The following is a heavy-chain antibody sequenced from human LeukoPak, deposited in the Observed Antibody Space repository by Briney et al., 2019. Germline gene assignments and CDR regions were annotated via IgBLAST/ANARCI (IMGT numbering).Heavy chain of an antibody. CDR3: AREGPGYSFDY. CDR1: GGSISSGGYS. D-gene: IGHD5-18*01. J-gene: IGHJ4*02. Sequence: SEILSLTCAVSGGSISSGGYSWSWIRQPPGKGLEWIGYIYHSGSTYYNPSLKSRVTISVDRSKNQFSLKLSSVTAADTAVYYCAREGPGYSFDYWGQGTLVTVSS. CDR2: IYHSGST. V-gene: IGHV4-30-2*01.